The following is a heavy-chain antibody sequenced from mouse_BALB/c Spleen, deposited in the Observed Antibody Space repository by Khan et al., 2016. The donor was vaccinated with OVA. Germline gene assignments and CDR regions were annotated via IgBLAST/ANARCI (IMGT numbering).Heavy chain of an antibody. V-gene: IGHV5-9-3*01. CDR3: AKQGGIYDGPFDY. D-gene: IGHD2-3*01. J-gene: IGHJ2*01. CDR2: ISSGGSYT. Sequence: EVELVESGGGLVKPGGSLKLSCAASGFTFSRYAMSWVRQTPEKRLEWVATISSGGSYTYYPDSVKGRFTISRDNAKNTLYMQMSSLRPEVTAMYYCAKQGGIYDGPFDYWGQGTTLAVSS. CDR1: GFTFSRYA.